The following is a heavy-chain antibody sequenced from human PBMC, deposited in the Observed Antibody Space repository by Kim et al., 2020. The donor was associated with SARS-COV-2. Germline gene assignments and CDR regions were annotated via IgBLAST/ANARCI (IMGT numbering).Heavy chain of an antibody. CDR3: ARDRHIAGSGWYYFDY. Sequence: SETLSLTCTVSGGSISSYYWSWIRQPPGKGLEWIGYIYYSGSTNYNPSLKSRVTISVDTSKNQFSLKLSSVTAADTAVYYCARDRHIAGSGWYYFDYWGQGTLVTVSS. J-gene: IGHJ4*02. CDR2: IYYSGST. V-gene: IGHV4-59*01. D-gene: IGHD6-19*01. CDR1: GGSISSYY.